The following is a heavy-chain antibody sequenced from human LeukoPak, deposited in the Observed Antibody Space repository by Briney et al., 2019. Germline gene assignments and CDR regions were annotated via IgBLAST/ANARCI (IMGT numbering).Heavy chain of an antibody. V-gene: IGHV1-69*13. D-gene: IGHD6-13*01. CDR2: IIPIFGTA. J-gene: IGHJ4*02. CDR3: ARAGPEGEQLAPFDY. CDR1: GGTFSSYA. Sequence: SVKVSCKASGGTFSSYAISWVRQAPGQGLEWMGGIIPIFGTANYAQKFQGRVTITADESTSTAYMELSSLRSGDTAVYYCARAGPEGEQLAPFDYWGQGTLVTVSS.